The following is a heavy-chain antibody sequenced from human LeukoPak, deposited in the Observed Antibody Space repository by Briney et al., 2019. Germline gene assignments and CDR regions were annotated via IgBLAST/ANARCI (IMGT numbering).Heavy chain of an antibody. Sequence: GGSLRLSCAASGFTFSSYGMSWVRQAPGKGLEWVSAISGSGGSTYYADSVKGRFTISRDNSKNTLYLQMNSLRAEDTAVYYCARALLSYYYDSSGYSSWGQGTLVTVSS. CDR1: GFTFSSYG. D-gene: IGHD3-22*01. CDR3: ARALLSYYYDSSGYSS. CDR2: ISGSGGST. V-gene: IGHV3-23*01. J-gene: IGHJ4*02.